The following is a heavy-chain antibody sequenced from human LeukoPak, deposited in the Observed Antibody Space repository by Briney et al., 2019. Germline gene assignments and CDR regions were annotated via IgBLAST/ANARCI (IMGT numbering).Heavy chain of an antibody. D-gene: IGHD3-10*01. J-gene: IGHJ5*02. Sequence: PSENLSLNATGSAVTISSNYWSWLPQPAGQGLKWIRRIHTSGSTNYNPSLKSRVTMSADTSKNQFSLKLSSVTAADTAVYYCAKDINTVGVIRWFDPWGQGTLVTVSS. CDR2: IHTSGST. V-gene: IGHV4-4*07. CDR1: AVTISSNY. CDR3: AKDINTVGVIRWFDP.